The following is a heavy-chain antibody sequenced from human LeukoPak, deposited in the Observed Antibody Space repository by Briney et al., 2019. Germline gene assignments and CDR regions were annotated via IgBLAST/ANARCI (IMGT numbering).Heavy chain of an antibody. CDR2: IYYTGNT. CDR1: GDSISTSKSY. V-gene: IGHV4-39*01. J-gene: IGHJ6*03. CDR3: ARLGSSSWYGYYYYYMDV. Sequence: SDTLSLTCTVSGDSISTSKSYWGWIRQPPLKGLEWIGSIYYTGNTYYNASLKSRVTISVDTSKNQFSLKLRSVTAADTAVYYCARLGSSSWYGYYYYYMDVWGKGTTVTISS. D-gene: IGHD6-13*01.